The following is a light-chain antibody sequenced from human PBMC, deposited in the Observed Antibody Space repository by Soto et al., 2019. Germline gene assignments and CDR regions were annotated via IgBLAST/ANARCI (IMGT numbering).Light chain of an antibody. Sequence: QSALTQPASVSGSPGQSITISCTGTSSAVGSYKYVSWYQQHPGKAPKLMIFEVSDRPSGVSNRFSGSKSGNTASLTISGLQAEDEADYYCSSYTSSSTLVFGSGTKLTVL. CDR3: SSYTSSSTLV. CDR2: EVS. CDR1: SSAVGSYKY. J-gene: IGLJ1*01. V-gene: IGLV2-14*01.